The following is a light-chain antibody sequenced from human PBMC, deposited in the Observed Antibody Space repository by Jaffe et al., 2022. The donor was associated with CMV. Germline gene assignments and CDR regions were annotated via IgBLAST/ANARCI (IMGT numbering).Light chain of an antibody. CDR1: SSNIGANYD. Sequence: QSVLTQPPSVSGAPGQRITISCTGSSSNIGANYDVHWYQQFPGTAPKLLIYNINNRPSGVPDRFSGSKSGTSASLAITGLQAEDEADYHCQSYDSSLSGVVFGGGTRLTVL. J-gene: IGLJ2*01. CDR2: NIN. V-gene: IGLV1-40*01. CDR3: QSYDSSLSGVV.